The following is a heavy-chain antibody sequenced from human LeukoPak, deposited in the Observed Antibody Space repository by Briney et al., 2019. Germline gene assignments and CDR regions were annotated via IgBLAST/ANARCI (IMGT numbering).Heavy chain of an antibody. J-gene: IGHJ3*02. CDR1: GFTFSNYA. Sequence: GGSLRLSCAASGFTFSNYAMSWVRQAPGKGLEWVSAISAPGASTYYADSVKGRFTISRDNSKNTLYLQMNSLRAEDTAVYYCAKWDYYDSSGYYPPDAFDIWGQGTMVTVSS. V-gene: IGHV3-23*01. CDR3: AKWDYYDSSGYYPPDAFDI. D-gene: IGHD3-22*01. CDR2: ISAPGAST.